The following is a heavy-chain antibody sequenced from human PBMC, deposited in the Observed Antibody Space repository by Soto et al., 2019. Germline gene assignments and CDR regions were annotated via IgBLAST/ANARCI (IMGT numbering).Heavy chain of an antibody. J-gene: IGHJ6*02. CDR2: ISWDGGST. Sequence: EVQLVESGGVVVQPGGSLRLSCAASGFTFDDYTMHWVRQAPGKGLEWVSLISWDGGSTYYADSVKGRFTISRDNSKNSLYLQMNSLRTEDTALYYCAKDILSYGDYGSGYYYGMDVWGQGTTVTVSS. D-gene: IGHD4-17*01. CDR1: GFTFDDYT. V-gene: IGHV3-43*01. CDR3: AKDILSYGDYGSGYYYGMDV.